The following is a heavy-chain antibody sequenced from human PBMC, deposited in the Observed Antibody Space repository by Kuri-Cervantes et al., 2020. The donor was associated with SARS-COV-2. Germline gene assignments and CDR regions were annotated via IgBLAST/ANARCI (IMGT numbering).Heavy chain of an antibody. Sequence: SETLSLTCTVSDGSISSSSYYWGWIRQPPGKGLEWIGSIYYSGSTYYNPSLKSRVTISVDTSKNQFSLKLSSVTAADTAVYYCARPYGDDLNWYFDLWGRGTLVTVSS. D-gene: IGHD4-17*01. CDR2: IYYSGST. V-gene: IGHV4-39*01. CDR3: ARPYGDDLNWYFDL. CDR1: DGSISSSSYY. J-gene: IGHJ2*01.